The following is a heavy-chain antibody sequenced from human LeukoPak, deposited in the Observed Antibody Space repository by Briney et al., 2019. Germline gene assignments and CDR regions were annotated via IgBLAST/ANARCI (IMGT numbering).Heavy chain of an antibody. D-gene: IGHD5-18*01. J-gene: IGHJ4*02. CDR1: GGSISSDGYC. CDR2: ICSSGST. CDR3: ARIYSYGYFDY. Sequence: PSETLSLTCTVSGGSISSDGYCWTWIRQPAGKGLEWIGRICSSGSTNYNPSLKSRVTISVDTSKNQFSLKLSSVTAADTAVYYCARIYSYGYFDYWGQGTLVTVSS. V-gene: IGHV4-61*02.